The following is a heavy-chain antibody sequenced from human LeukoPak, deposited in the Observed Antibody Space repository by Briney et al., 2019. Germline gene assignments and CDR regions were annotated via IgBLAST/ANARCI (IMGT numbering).Heavy chain of an antibody. CDR1: GGSITSTNY. V-gene: IGHV4-4*02. Sequence: SETLSLTCGVSGGSITSTNYWTWVRQPPGKGLEWIGEVHRSGSTNYKPSLKRRVTISIDRSKDQISLDLTSVTAADTAVYYCARELLNAPTPGAYWGQGILVTVSS. D-gene: IGHD2-21*01. J-gene: IGHJ4*02. CDR2: VHRSGST. CDR3: ARELLNAPTPGAY.